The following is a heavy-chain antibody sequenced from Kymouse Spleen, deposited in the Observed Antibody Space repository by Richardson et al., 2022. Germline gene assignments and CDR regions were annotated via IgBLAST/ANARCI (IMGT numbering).Heavy chain of an antibody. CDR1: GFTFSSYG. CDR3: ARRGSYYAFDI. D-gene: IGHD1-26*01. Sequence: QVQLVESGGGVVQPGRSLRLSCAASGFTFSSYGMHWVRQAPGKGLEWVAVIWYDGSNKYYADSVKGRFTISRDNSKNTLYLQMNSLRAEDTAVYYCARRGSYYAFDIWGQGTMVTVSS. J-gene: IGHJ3*02. CDR2: IWYDGSNK. V-gene: IGHV3-33*01.